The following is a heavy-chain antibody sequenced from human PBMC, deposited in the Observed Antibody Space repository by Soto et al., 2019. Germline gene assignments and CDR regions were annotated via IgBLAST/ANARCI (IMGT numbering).Heavy chain of an antibody. V-gene: IGHV4-4*02. D-gene: IGHD4-17*01. CDR3: ARSGDYVWFDP. J-gene: IGHJ5*02. CDR1: SGSISSNNW. Sequence: QVKLQESAPGLVKPSGTLSLTCAVSSGSISSNNWWTWVRQPPGKGLEWIGEIYHSGSTKYNPSLTSRVTISVDKSKNEFSLKLTSVTAADTAVYYCARSGDYVWFDPWGQVTLVTVSS. CDR2: IYHSGST.